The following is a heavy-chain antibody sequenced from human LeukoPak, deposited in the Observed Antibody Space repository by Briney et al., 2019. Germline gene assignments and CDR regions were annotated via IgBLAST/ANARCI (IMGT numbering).Heavy chain of an antibody. CDR2: IRYDGRNK. CDR3: AKEIWPTVTTPGHTHFDY. Sequence: GGSLRLSCAASGFTFRNYWMHWVRQAPGKGLEWVAFIRYDGRNKYYADSVKGRFTISRDNSKNTLCLQMNSLRAEDTAVYYCAKEIWPTVTTPGHTHFDYWGQGTLVTVSS. D-gene: IGHD4-17*01. V-gene: IGHV3-30*02. CDR1: GFTFRNYW. J-gene: IGHJ4*02.